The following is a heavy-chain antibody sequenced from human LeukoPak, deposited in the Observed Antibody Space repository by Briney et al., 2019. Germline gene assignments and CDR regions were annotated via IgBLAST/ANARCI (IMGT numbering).Heavy chain of an antibody. CDR3: AHALVGATTLYYFDY. CDR1: GGTFSSYA. Sequence: SVKVSCKASGGTFSSYAISWVRQAPGQGLEWMGGIIPIFGTANYAQKFQGRVTITADESTSTAYMELSSLRSEDTAVYYCAHALVGATTLYYFDYWGHGTLVTVSS. J-gene: IGHJ4*01. V-gene: IGHV1-69*13. CDR2: IIPIFGTA. D-gene: IGHD1-26*01.